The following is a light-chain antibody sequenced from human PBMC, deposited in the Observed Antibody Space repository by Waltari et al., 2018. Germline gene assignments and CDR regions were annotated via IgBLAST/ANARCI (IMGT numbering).Light chain of an antibody. J-gene: IGLJ3*02. Sequence: QLLLTQSPSASASLGASVKLTCTLSSGPSNYAIASHQQQPDKGPRYLMKVNRDGSHIKGDGIPDRLPGSSSGAERYLTIYSLQSEDEADYYCQTGGFGIWVFGGGTKLTVL. CDR2: VNRDGSH. CDR3: QTGGFGIWV. V-gene: IGLV4-69*01. CDR1: SGPSNYA.